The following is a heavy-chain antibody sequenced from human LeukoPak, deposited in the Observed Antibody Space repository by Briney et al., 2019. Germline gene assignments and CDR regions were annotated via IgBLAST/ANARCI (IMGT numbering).Heavy chain of an antibody. D-gene: IGHD6-13*01. CDR1: GYTFTNYY. CDR3: ARAAGHNWFDP. V-gene: IGHV1-2*02. J-gene: IGHJ5*02. Sequence: ASVKVSCKASGYTFTNYYMHWVRQAPGQGLEWMGWINLNSGGTNYAQKFQGRVTMTRDTSISTAYMELSRLRSDDTAVYYCARAAGHNWFDPWGQGTLVTVSS. CDR2: INLNSGGT.